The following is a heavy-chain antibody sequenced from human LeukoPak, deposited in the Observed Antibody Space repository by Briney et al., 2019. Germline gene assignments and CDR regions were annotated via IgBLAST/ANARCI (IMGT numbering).Heavy chain of an antibody. D-gene: IGHD4-17*01. CDR3: ARASGDYTRWHYYYYFYMDV. CDR1: GGSFSGYY. CDR2: INHSGST. V-gene: IGHV4-34*01. J-gene: IGHJ6*03. Sequence: SETLSLTCAVYGGSFSGYYWSWIRQPPGQGLEWIGEINHSGSTNYNPSPKSRVTISVDTSKNQFSLTLSSVTSADTAVYYCARASGDYTRWHYYYYFYMDVWGKGTTVTVSS.